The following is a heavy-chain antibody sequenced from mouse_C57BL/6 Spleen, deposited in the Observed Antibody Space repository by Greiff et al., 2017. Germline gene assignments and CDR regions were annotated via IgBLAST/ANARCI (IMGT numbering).Heavy chain of an antibody. Sequence: EVKLMESGGGLVKPGGSLKLSCAASGFTFSDYGMHWVRQAPEQGLEWVAYISSGSSTIYYADTVKGRFTISRDNAKTTLFLQMTSLRSEDTAMYYCARSTMVTEDYFDYWGQGTTLTVSS. CDR1: GFTFSDYG. CDR3: ARSTMVTEDYFDY. J-gene: IGHJ2*01. V-gene: IGHV5-17*01. CDR2: ISSGSSTI. D-gene: IGHD2-2*01.